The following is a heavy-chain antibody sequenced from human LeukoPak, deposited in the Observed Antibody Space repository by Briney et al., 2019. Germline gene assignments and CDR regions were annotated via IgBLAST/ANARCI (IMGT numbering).Heavy chain of an antibody. Sequence: ASVKVSCKASGYTFTGYYMHWVRQAPGQGHEWIGRITHNSSAKNYAQQFQGRVPMTRDTSISTAYMELSRLRSDDTAVYYCARGGGIDFRFGYDYWGQGTLVTVSS. CDR1: GYTFTGYY. CDR2: ITHNSSAK. J-gene: IGHJ4*02. V-gene: IGHV1-2*06. CDR3: ARGGGIDFRFGYDY. D-gene: IGHD3-16*01.